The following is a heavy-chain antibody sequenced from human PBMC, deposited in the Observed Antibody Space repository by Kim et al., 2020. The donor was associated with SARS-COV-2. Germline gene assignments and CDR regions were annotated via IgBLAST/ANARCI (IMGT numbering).Heavy chain of an antibody. V-gene: IGHV3-48*02. CDR2: ISSSSSTV. D-gene: IGHD3-10*01. Sequence: GGSLRLSCTGSGFNFNSYSMNWVRQAPGKGLEWVSYISSSSSTVYYAGSVRGRFTISRDNAKNSLFLQMNSLRDDDTAVYYCARCPLSMTMVRGMITTTLFDYYNMDAWGQGTTVTVSS. CDR1: GFNFNSYS. CDR3: ARCPLSMTMVRGMITTTLFDYYNMDA. J-gene: IGHJ6*02.